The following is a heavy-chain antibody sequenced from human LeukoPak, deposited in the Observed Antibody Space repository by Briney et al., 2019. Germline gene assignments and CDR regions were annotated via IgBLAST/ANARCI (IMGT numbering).Heavy chain of an antibody. CDR3: ARDLGVPAASITGTTPLDY. D-gene: IGHD1-7*01. Sequence: GGSLRLSCAASGFTFSSYSMNWVRQAPGKGLEWVSYISSSSSTIYYADSVKGRFTISRDNAKNSLYLQMNSLRAEDTAVYYCARDLGVPAASITGTTPLDYWGQGTLVTVSS. CDR1: GFTFSSYS. CDR2: ISSSSSTI. V-gene: IGHV3-48*01. J-gene: IGHJ4*02.